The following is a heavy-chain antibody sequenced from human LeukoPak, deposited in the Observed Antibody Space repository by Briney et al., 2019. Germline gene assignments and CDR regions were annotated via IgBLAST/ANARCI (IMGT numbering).Heavy chain of an antibody. CDR1: GFTFGDYA. V-gene: IGHV3-49*03. CDR3: TRGVEMAFDY. D-gene: IGHD5-24*01. Sequence: GGSLRLSCTASGFTFGDYAMSWFRRAPGKGLEWVGFIRSKAYGGTTEYAASVKGRFTISRDDSKSIAYLQMNSLKTEDTAVYYCTRGVEMAFDYWGQGTLVTVSS. J-gene: IGHJ4*02. CDR2: IRSKAYGGTT.